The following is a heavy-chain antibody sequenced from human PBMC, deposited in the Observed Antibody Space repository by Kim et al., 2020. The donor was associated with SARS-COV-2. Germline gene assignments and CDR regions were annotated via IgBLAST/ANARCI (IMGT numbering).Heavy chain of an antibody. CDR3: ARRGRWAAITRPPITAFDI. J-gene: IGHJ3*02. Sequence: SETLSLTCAVYGGSFSGYYWSWIRQPPGKGLEWIGEINHRGSTNYNPSLKSRVTISVDTSKNQFSLKLSSVTAADTAVYYCARRGRWAAITRPPITAFDIWGQATMVTASS. V-gene: IGHV4-34*01. CDR1: GGSFSGYY. D-gene: IGHD2-2*01. CDR2: INHRGST.